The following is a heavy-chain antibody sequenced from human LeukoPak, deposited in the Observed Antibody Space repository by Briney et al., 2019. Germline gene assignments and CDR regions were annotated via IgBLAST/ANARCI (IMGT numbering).Heavy chain of an antibody. CDR2: ISSSGSTI. CDR3: ARATGYSGYASLFDYYYGMDV. Sequence: GGSLRLSCAASGFTFSSYEMNWVRQAPGKGLEWVSYISSSGSTIYYADSVKGRLTISRDNAKNSLYLQMNSLRAEDTAVYYCARATGYSGYASLFDYYYGMDVWGQGTTVTVSS. D-gene: IGHD5-12*01. J-gene: IGHJ6*02. CDR1: GFTFSSYE. V-gene: IGHV3-48*03.